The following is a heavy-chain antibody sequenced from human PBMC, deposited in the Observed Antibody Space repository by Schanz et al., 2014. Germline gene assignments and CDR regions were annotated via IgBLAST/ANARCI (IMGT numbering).Heavy chain of an antibody. CDR1: GYTFTSHG. J-gene: IGHJ4*02. V-gene: IGHV1-18*01. CDR2: ITAYNGDT. CDR3: ARGGYSSGWYDRDIAHFDY. D-gene: IGHD6-19*01. Sequence: QVQLVQSGAEVKKPGSSMKVSCKASGYTFTSHGISWVRQAPGQGLEWMGWITAYNGDTNYALKLQGRVTMTTDTSTGTAYMELRSLRSDDTAVYYCARGGYSSGWYDRDIAHFDYWGQGTLVTVSS.